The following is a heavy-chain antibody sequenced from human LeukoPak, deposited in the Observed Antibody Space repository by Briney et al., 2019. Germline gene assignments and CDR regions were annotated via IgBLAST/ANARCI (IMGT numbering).Heavy chain of an antibody. Sequence: GGSLRLSCAASGFTFSSYSMNWVRQAPGKGLEWVSSISSSSSYIYYADSVKGRFTISRDNAKNSLYLQMNSLSAEDTAVYYCAKAYYYGSGSFDYWGQGTLVNVSS. CDR3: AKAYYYGSGSFDY. CDR2: ISSSSSYI. CDR1: GFTFSSYS. V-gene: IGHV3-21*01. J-gene: IGHJ4*02. D-gene: IGHD3-10*01.